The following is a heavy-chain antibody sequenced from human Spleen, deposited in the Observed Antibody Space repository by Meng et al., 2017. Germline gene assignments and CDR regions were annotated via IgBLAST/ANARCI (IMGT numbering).Heavy chain of an antibody. Sequence: QGQPVQSGGEVKKPGSSVKVSGKASGGTFSSYAISWVRQAPGQGLEWMGGIIPIFGTANYAQKFQGRVTITADESTSTAYMELSSLRSEDTAVYYCARFGYCSSTSCSDYWGQGTLVTVSS. CDR1: GGTFSSYA. V-gene: IGHV1-69*01. J-gene: IGHJ4*02. D-gene: IGHD2-2*03. CDR2: IIPIFGTA. CDR3: ARFGYCSSTSCSDY.